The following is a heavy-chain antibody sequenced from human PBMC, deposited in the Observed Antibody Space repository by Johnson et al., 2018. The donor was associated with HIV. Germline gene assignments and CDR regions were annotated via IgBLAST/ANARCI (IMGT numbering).Heavy chain of an antibody. CDR2: FSYDGSDK. D-gene: IGHD1-7*01. CDR3: ARENNWNYEEYGFDI. Sequence: QVQLVESGGDLVQPGRSLRLSCAASGFSFSSYTLHWVRQAPGKGLEWVAVFSYDGSDKYYADSVKGRFTISRDTSKNTLYLQMNSLRAEDTAVYYCARENNWNYEEYGFDIWGQGTMVTVSS. J-gene: IGHJ3*02. V-gene: IGHV3-30*04. CDR1: GFSFSSYT.